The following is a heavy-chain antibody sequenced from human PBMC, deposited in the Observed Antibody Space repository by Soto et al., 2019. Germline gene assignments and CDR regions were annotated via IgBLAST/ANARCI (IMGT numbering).Heavy chain of an antibody. Sequence: QVQLVESGGGVVQPGRSLRLSCAASGFTFSSYGMHWVRQAPGKGLEWVAVIWYDGSNKYYADSVKGRFTISRDNSKNTLYPQMNNLRAEDTAVYYCARDPSGPLYYYYYYMDVWGQGTTVTVSS. CDR2: IWYDGSNK. CDR3: ARDPSGPLYYYYYYMDV. CDR1: GFTFSSYG. D-gene: IGHD1-26*01. J-gene: IGHJ6*03. V-gene: IGHV3-33*01.